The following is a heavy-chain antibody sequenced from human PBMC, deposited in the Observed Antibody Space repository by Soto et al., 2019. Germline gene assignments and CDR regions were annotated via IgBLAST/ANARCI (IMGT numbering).Heavy chain of an antibody. J-gene: IGHJ3*02. Sequence: GASVKVSCKASGGTFSSYAISWVRQAPGQGLEWMGGIIPIFGTANYAQKFQGRVTITADESTSTAYMELSSLRSEDTAVYYCARVRRQITMIVVVINDAFDIWGQGTMVTVS. D-gene: IGHD3-22*01. V-gene: IGHV1-69*13. CDR1: GGTFSSYA. CDR3: ARVRRQITMIVVVINDAFDI. CDR2: IIPIFGTA.